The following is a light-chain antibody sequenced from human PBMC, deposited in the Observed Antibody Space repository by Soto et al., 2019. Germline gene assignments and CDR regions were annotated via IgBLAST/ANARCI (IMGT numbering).Light chain of an antibody. J-gene: IGLJ2*01. Sequence: QSALTQPASVSGSPGQSITISCTGTSSDVGSYNLVSWYQQHPGKAPKLMIYEVSKRPSGVSHRFAGSKSGNAASLTISGLQAEEEADYYCCSYAGSSTSLVVFGGGTKLTVL. CDR1: SSDVGSYNL. CDR3: CSYAGSSTSLVV. V-gene: IGLV2-23*02. CDR2: EVS.